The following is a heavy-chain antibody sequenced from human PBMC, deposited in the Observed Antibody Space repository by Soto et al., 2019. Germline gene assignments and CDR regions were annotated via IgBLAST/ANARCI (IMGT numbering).Heavy chain of an antibody. Sequence: TLSPTCTVSGGYIRRVGNYWTRNRQHPGKGLEWIGYIYYSGSSYYNPSLQSRATISVDASKSHFSLNLNSVSAADTAIYYCARYSSRHQWLGSWGQGTFGTVPS. J-gene: IGHJ4*02. CDR3: ARYSSRHQWLGS. D-gene: IGHD6-13*01. CDR1: GGYIRRVGNY. CDR2: IYYSGSS. V-gene: IGHV4-31*03.